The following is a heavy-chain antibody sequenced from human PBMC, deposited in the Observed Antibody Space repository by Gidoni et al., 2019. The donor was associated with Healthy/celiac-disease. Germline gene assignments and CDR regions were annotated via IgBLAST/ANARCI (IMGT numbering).Heavy chain of an antibody. Sequence: QVQLVEYGGGVVQPGRSLGLSSAASGFTFSSYGMHWVRQAPGKGLGWVAVISYDGSNKYYADSVKGRFTISRDNSKNTLYLQMNSLRAEDTAVYYCAKDSGYSGSYFDYWGQGTLVTVSS. J-gene: IGHJ4*02. CDR1: GFTFSSYG. V-gene: IGHV3-30*18. D-gene: IGHD5-12*01. CDR2: ISYDGSNK. CDR3: AKDSGYSGSYFDY.